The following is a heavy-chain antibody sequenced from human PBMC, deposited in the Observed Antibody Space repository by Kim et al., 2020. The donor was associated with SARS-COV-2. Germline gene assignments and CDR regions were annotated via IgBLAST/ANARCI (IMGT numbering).Heavy chain of an antibody. Sequence: SYAQKFQGRVTMTRDTSTSTVYMELSSLRSEDTAVYYCALRAPYSSLFDPWGQGTLVTVSS. D-gene: IGHD1-26*01. J-gene: IGHJ5*02. CDR3: ALRAPYSSLFDP. V-gene: IGHV1-46*01.